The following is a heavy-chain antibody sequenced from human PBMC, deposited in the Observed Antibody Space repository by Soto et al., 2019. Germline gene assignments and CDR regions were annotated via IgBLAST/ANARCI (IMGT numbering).Heavy chain of an antibody. Sequence: QVQLVESGGGVVQPGRSLRLSCAASGFTFSNYDMHWVRQAPGKGLEWVAVISSAGSTTYYADSVKGRFTLSRDNSKNTLYLQMNNLRVDDTAVYYCYDIWWEHWRQGTLVTVSS. V-gene: IGHV3-30-3*01. CDR3: YDIWWEH. CDR1: GFTFSNYD. D-gene: IGHD3-9*01. CDR2: ISSAGSTT. J-gene: IGHJ4*02.